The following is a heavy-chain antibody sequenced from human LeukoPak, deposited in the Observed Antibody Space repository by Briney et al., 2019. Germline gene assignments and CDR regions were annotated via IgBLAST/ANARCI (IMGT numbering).Heavy chain of an antibody. CDR3: ARDLIRGYGMDV. J-gene: IGHJ6*02. D-gene: IGHD3-16*01. CDR1: GGSITSYY. Sequence: PSETLSLTCSVSGGSITSYYWSWIRQPPGKGLEWIGHIYTSGITNYNPSLKSRVTISVDTSKNQFSLKLSSVTAADTAVYYCARDLIRGYGMDVWGQGTTVTVSS. CDR2: IYTSGIT. V-gene: IGHV4-59*01.